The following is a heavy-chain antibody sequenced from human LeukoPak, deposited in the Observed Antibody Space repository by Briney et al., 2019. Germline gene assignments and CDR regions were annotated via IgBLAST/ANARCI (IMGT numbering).Heavy chain of an antibody. CDR2: INHSGST. D-gene: IGHD4-17*01. Sequence: PSETLSLTCAVYGGSFSGYYWSWIRQPPGKGLEWIGEINHSGSTNYNPSLKSRVTISVDTSKNQFSLKLSSVTAADTAVYYCARLSVSTVTRQFDYWGQGTLVTVSS. J-gene: IGHJ4*02. CDR3: ARLSVSTVTRQFDY. CDR1: GGSFSGYY. V-gene: IGHV4-34*01.